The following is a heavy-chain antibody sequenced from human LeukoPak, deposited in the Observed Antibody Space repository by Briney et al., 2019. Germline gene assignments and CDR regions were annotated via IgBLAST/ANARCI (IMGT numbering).Heavy chain of an antibody. Sequence: GGSLRLSCAASGFTVSSNYMSWVRQAPGKGLEWVSVIYSGGSTYYADSVKGRFTISRDNSKNTLYLQMNSLRAEDTAVYYCAREARGHSYGFGYWGQGTLVTVSS. CDR2: IYSGGST. CDR3: AREARGHSYGFGY. D-gene: IGHD5-18*01. CDR1: GFTVSSNY. V-gene: IGHV3-53*01. J-gene: IGHJ4*02.